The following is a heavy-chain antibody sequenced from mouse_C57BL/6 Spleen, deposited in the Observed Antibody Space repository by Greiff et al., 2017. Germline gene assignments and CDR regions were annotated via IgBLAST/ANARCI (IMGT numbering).Heavy chain of an antibody. CDR1: GFTFSSYG. CDR3: ARQGDDYAYYFDY. D-gene: IGHD2-4*01. V-gene: IGHV5-6*02. CDR2: ISSGGSYT. Sequence: DVMLVESGGDLVKPGGSLKLSCAASGFTFSSYGMSWVRQTPDKRLEWVATISSGGSYTYYPDSVKGRFTISRDNAKNTLYLQMSSLKSEDTAMYYCARQGDDYAYYFDYWGQGTTLTVSS. J-gene: IGHJ2*01.